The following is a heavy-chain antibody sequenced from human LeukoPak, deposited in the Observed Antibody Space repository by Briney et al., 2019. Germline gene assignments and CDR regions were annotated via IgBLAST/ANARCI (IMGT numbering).Heavy chain of an antibody. V-gene: IGHV3-23*01. CDR1: GFTFSSYA. J-gene: IGHJ5*02. Sequence: GGSLRLSCAASGFTFSSYAMSWVRQAPGKGLEWVSAISGSGGSTYYADSVKGRFTTSRDNSKNTLYLQMNNLRAEDTAVYYCAKDDSRGSGSSGWFDPWGQGTLVTVSS. CDR2: ISGSGGST. D-gene: IGHD3-10*01. CDR3: AKDDSRGSGSSGWFDP.